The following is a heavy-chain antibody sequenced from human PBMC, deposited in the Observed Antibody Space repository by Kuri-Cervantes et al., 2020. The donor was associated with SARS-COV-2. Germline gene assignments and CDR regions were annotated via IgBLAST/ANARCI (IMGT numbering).Heavy chain of an antibody. CDR1: GFTFSSYA. Sequence: GSLRLSCAASGFTFSSYAMHWVRQAPGKGLEWVAVISYDGSNKYYADSVKGRFTISRDNSKNTLYLQMNSLRAEDTAVYYCAREFDSGSYEDVFYYYYGMDVWGQGTTVTVSS. V-gene: IGHV3-30*01. J-gene: IGHJ6*02. CDR3: AREFDSGSYEDVFYYYYGMDV. CDR2: ISYDGSNK. D-gene: IGHD1-26*01.